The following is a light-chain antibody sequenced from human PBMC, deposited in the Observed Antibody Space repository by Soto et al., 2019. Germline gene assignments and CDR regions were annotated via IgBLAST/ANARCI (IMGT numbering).Light chain of an antibody. V-gene: IGKV4-1*01. CDR1: QTVLHSSTNKNY. Sequence: DIVMTQSPDSLAVSLGERATINCKSSQTVLHSSTNKNYLAWYQQKPGQPPKLLISWASTLESGVPDRFSSSWFGTDFTLTIRRLQAGDMGVYYCQQYYRTPYTFGQRTKREI. CDR2: WAS. J-gene: IGKJ2*01. CDR3: QQYYRTPYT.